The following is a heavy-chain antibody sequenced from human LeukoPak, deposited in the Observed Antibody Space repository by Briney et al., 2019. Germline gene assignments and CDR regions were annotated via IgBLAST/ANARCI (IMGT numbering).Heavy chain of an antibody. V-gene: IGHV4-4*09. J-gene: IGHJ1*01. CDR3: ARHYGGIYFQH. Sequence: SETLSLTCTVSGDSISSYYWSWIRQPPGKGLEWIGYIYTSGTNYNPSLKSRVTISVDTSKNQFSLKLSSVTAADTAVYYCARHYGGIYFQHWGQGTPVTVSS. CDR1: GDSISSYY. D-gene: IGHD4-23*01. CDR2: IYTSGT.